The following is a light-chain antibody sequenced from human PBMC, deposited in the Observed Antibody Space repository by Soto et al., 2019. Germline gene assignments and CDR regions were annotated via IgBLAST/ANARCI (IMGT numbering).Light chain of an antibody. CDR2: DAS. Sequence: EVVITHSPATLSVSPGERATLSCRASEGVSRNLAWYQQKPGQAPRLLIYDASTRATGIPDRFSGGGSGTEFTLTISSLQSEDFVVYYCQQYNSWPPITFGQGTRLEIK. J-gene: IGKJ5*01. CDR3: QQYNSWPPIT. V-gene: IGKV3-15*01. CDR1: EGVSRN.